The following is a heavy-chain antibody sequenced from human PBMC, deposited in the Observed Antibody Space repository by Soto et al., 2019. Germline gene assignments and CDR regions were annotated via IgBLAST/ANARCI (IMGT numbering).Heavy chain of an antibody. CDR1: GYTFPGYY. Sequence: ASVKVSCKASGYTFPGYYMHWVRQAPGQGLEWMGWINPNSGGTNYAQKFQGRVTMTRNTSISTAYMELSSLRSEDTAVYYCARSTTGFVLIDYWGQGTLVTVSS. J-gene: IGHJ4*02. CDR2: INPNSGGT. CDR3: ARSTTGFVLIDY. D-gene: IGHD4-17*01. V-gene: IGHV1-2*02.